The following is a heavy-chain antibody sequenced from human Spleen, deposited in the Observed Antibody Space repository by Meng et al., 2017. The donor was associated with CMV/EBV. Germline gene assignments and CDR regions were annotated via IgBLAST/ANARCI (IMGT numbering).Heavy chain of an antibody. Sequence: SGHTYYWGWIRQPPGEGLEWIGSIFYSGSTYTYYNPSLKNRVTISVDTSKNQFSLKLGSVTAADTAVYYCARGDYSRSLRVPNWFDPWGQGTLVTVSS. V-gene: IGHV4-39*07. CDR2: IFYSGST. CDR1: SGHTYY. D-gene: IGHD6-6*01. J-gene: IGHJ5*02. CDR3: ARGDYSRSLRVPNWFDP.